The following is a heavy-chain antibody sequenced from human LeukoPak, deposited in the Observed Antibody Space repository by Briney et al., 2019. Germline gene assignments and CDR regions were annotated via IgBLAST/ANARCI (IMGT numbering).Heavy chain of an antibody. CDR3: ARVGDGYKNDAFDI. Sequence: GGSLRLSCAASGFTFSRYSVNWVRQAPGKGLEWVSSISSSSTYIYYADSVKGRFTVSRDNAKNSLYLQMNSLRAEDTAVYYCARVGDGYKNDAFDIWGQGTVVTVSS. J-gene: IGHJ3*02. V-gene: IGHV3-21*01. CDR2: ISSSSTYI. D-gene: IGHD5-24*01. CDR1: GFTFSRYS.